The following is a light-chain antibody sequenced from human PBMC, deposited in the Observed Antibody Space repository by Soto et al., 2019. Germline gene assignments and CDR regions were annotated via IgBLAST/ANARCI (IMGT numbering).Light chain of an antibody. J-gene: IGLJ1*01. CDR1: SSDVGGYNY. CDR3: SSYTSSSTLEV. V-gene: IGLV2-14*01. Sequence: QSALTQPASVSGSPGQSITISSTGTSSDVGGYNYVSWYQQHPGKAPKLMIYDVSNRPSGVSNRFSGSKSGNTASLTISGLQAEDEADYYCSSYTSSSTLEVFGTG. CDR2: DVS.